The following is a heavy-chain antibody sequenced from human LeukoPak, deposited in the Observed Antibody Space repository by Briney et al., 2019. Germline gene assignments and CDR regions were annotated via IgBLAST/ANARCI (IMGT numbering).Heavy chain of an antibody. CDR2: INHSGST. CDR3: SRGSIVVVPAAPNYGMDV. D-gene: IGHD2-2*01. Sequence: SETLSLTCAVYGGSFSGYYWSWIRQPPGKGLEWIGEINHSGSTNYNPSLKSRVTISVDTSKNQFSLKLSSVTAADTAVYYCSRGSIVVVPAAPNYGMDVWGQGTTVTVSS. V-gene: IGHV4-34*01. J-gene: IGHJ6*02. CDR1: GGSFSGYY.